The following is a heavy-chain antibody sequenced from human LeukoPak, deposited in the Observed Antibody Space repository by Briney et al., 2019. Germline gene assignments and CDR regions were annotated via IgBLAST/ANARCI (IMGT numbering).Heavy chain of an antibody. J-gene: IGHJ3*02. CDR2: IKQDGSEK. D-gene: IGHD1-26*01. CDR3: VRGRGAI. Sequence: PGGSLRLSCVASGFAFNMYSMSWVRQAPGEGLEWVANIKQDGSEKYFLDSVKGRFTISRDNARKSLNLQMNSLRAEDTALYYCVRGRGAIWGQGTMVTVSS. V-gene: IGHV3-7*05. CDR1: GFAFNMYS.